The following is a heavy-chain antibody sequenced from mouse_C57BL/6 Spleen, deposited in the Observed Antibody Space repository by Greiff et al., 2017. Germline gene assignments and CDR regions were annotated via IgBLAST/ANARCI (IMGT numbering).Heavy chain of an antibody. Sequence: EVQLQQSEGGLVQPGSSMKLSCTASGFTFSDYYMAWVRQVPEKGLEWVANINYDGSSTYYLDSLKSRFIISRDNAKNILYLQMSSLKSEDTATYYCARDQRPRYFDVWGTGTTVTVSS. CDR3: ARDQRPRYFDV. V-gene: IGHV5-16*01. J-gene: IGHJ1*03. CDR2: INYDGSST. CDR1: GFTFSDYY.